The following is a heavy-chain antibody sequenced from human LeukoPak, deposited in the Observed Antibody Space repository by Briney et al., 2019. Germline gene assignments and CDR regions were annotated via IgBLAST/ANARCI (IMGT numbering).Heavy chain of an antibody. CDR1: GFTFSSYW. J-gene: IGHJ3*02. CDR3: AREGNGNDDAFDI. D-gene: IGHD4-23*01. V-gene: IGHV3-7*01. CDR2: IKQDGSEK. Sequence: GGSLRLSCAASGFTFSSYWMSWVRQAPGKGLEWVANIKQDGSEKYYVDSVKGRFTISRGNAKNSLYLQMNSLRAEDTAVYYCAREGNGNDDAFDIWGQGTMVTVSS.